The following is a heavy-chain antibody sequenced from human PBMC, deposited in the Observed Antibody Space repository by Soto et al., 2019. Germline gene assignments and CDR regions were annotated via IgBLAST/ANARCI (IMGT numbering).Heavy chain of an antibody. J-gene: IGHJ4*02. Sequence: QVQLVESGGGSVKPGGSLRVSCAASGFSFGDHYMTWIRQAPGKGLEWVSYISGSGTTKYYSDSVKGRFTVSRDNAKNQLYLQMNGLRVEYTAVYYCACYSYYYASEYWGLGTLVTVSS. CDR1: GFSFGDHY. CDR2: ISGSGTTK. V-gene: IGHV3-11*01. CDR3: ACYSYYYASEY. D-gene: IGHD3-10*01.